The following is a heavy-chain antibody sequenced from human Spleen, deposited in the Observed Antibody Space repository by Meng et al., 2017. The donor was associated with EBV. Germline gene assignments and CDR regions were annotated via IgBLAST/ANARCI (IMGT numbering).Heavy chain of an antibody. D-gene: IGHD3-3*01. CDR2: VKSYSGDT. CDR3: ARDQGVASAIDY. V-gene: IGHV1-18*01. J-gene: IGHJ4*02. CDR1: GYTFTRSD. Sequence: QLQLLQSGAEVKEPGASVKGSCKASGYTFTRSDISWVRQAPGQGLEWVGRVKSYSGDTYYAEKFQGRVILTTDTSTSTAYMELRGLRSDDTAVYYCARDQGVASAIDYWGQGTLVTVSS.